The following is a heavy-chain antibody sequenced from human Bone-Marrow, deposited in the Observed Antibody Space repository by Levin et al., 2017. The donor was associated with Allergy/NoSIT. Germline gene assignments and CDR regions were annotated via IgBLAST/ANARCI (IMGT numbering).Heavy chain of an antibody. CDR2: ISAHNGKT. J-gene: IGHJ4*02. CDR3: PITSDYDFLTGFPNYFDL. V-gene: IGHV1-18*01. D-gene: IGHD3-9*01. Sequence: ASVKVSCKASGYTFMSYAITWVRQAPGQGLEWMGWISAHNGKTDYEQKFQGRVTMTTDTSTTTAYMDLRSLRADYTAVYFCPITSDYDFLTGFPNYFDLWGLGTEVTGSP. CDR1: GYTFMSYA.